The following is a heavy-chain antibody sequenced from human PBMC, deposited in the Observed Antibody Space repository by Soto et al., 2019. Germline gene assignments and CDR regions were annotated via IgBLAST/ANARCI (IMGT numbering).Heavy chain of an antibody. CDR2: INPNSGGT. Sequence: QVQLVQSGAEVKKPGASVKVSCKASGYTFSSYYVHWVRQAPGQGLEWMGWINPNSGGTNYAQKFQGRVTMTRDTSISTVYMELSSLRSDDTAVYYCARDGATVQDYYYMDVWGKGTTVTVSS. J-gene: IGHJ6*03. V-gene: IGHV1-2*02. CDR1: GYTFSSYY. CDR3: ARDGATVQDYYYMDV. D-gene: IGHD3-16*01.